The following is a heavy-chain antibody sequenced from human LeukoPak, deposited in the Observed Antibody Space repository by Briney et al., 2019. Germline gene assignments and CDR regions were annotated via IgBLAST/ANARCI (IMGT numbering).Heavy chain of an antibody. Sequence: KVSCKASGYTFTGYYMHWVRQAPGQGLEWMGIIYPGDSDTRYSPSFQGQVTISADKSISTAYLQWSSLKASDTAMYYCARHRPGTTLDYWGQGTLVTVSS. V-gene: IGHV5-51*01. CDR2: IYPGDSDT. CDR3: ARHRPGTTLDY. CDR1: GYTFTGYY. J-gene: IGHJ4*02. D-gene: IGHD1-1*01.